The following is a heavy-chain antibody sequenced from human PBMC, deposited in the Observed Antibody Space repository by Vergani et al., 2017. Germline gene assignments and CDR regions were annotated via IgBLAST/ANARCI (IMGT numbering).Heavy chain of an antibody. CDR2: IYNSGIT. D-gene: IGHD3-3*01. CDR3: ARDSYERSGYYSLLHAFDI. J-gene: IGHJ3*02. Sequence: QLQLQESGPGLVKPSETLSLTCTVSGGSISSSSYYWGWIRQPPGKGLEWIGEIYNSGITNYNPSLKSRVTISIENSNNQFSLKLSSVTAADPAVYYCARDSYERSGYYSLLHAFDIWGQGTMVTVSS. CDR1: GGSISSSSYY. V-gene: IGHV4-39*07.